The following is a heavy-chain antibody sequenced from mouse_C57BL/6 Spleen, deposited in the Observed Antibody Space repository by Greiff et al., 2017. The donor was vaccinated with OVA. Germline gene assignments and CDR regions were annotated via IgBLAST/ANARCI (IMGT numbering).Heavy chain of an antibody. D-gene: IGHD2-2*01. Sequence: EVKLVESGGGLVKPGGSLKLSCAASGFTFSDYGMHWVRQAPEKGLEWVAYISSGRSTIYYADTVKGRFTISRDNAKNTLFLQMTSLRSEDTAMYYCARRYYGYDGGYFDYWGQGTTLTVSS. CDR3: ARRYYGYDGGYFDY. CDR1: GFTFSDYG. V-gene: IGHV5-17*01. CDR2: ISSGRSTI. J-gene: IGHJ2*01.